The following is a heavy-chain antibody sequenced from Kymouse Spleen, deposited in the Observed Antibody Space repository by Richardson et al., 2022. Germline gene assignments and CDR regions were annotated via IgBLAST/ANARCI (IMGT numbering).Heavy chain of an antibody. D-gene: IGHD3-10*01. J-gene: IGHJ6*02. CDR2: IWYDGSNK. CDR3: ARDVLLWFGDPKGYYYYGMDV. CDR1: GFTFSSYG. V-gene: IGHV3-33*01. Sequence: QVQLVESGGGVVQPGRSLRLSCAASGFTFSSYGMHWVRQAPGKGLEWVAVIWYDGSNKYYADSVKGRFTISRDNSKNTLYLQMNSLRAEDTAVYYCARDVLLWFGDPKGYYYYGMDVWGQGTTVTVSS.